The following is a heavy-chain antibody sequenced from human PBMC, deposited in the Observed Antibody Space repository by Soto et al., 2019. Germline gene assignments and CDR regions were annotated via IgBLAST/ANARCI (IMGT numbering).Heavy chain of an antibody. J-gene: IGHJ4*02. D-gene: IGHD3-10*01. Sequence: SETLSLTCTVSGGSISSGGYYWSWIRQHPGKGLEWIGYIYYSGSTYYNPSLKSRVTISVDTSKNQFSLKLSSVTAADTAVYYCARDLAGSGNLDYWGQGTLVTVS. CDR1: GGSISSGGYY. CDR3: ARDLAGSGNLDY. V-gene: IGHV4-31*03. CDR2: IYYSGST.